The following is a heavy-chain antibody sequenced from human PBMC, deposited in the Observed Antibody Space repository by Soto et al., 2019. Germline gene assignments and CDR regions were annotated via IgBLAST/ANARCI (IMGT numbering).Heavy chain of an antibody. V-gene: IGHV3-23*01. D-gene: IGHD5-18*01. CDR1: GFTFATYA. J-gene: IGHJ4*02. Sequence: EVQLLESGGGSVQPGGSLRLSCAASGFTFATYAMTWVRQSPGKGLGWVSCITNSGDSTYFADSVKGRVTISRDDSKNTLYLQMSGLSAEDTAVYYCARGGPRDGYRDLDYWGPGTQVTVSS. CDR3: ARGGPRDGYRDLDY. CDR2: ITNSGDST.